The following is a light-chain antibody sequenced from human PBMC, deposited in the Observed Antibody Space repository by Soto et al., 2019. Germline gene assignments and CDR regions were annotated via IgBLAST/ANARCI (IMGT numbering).Light chain of an antibody. CDR1: SSNIGTNT. J-gene: IGLJ2*01. CDR2: SND. V-gene: IGLV1-44*01. CDR3: EAWDDSRYGAV. Sequence: VLTQPPSASGTPGQGVTISCSGSSSNIGTNTVNWYKQLPGTAPKLLIYSNDLRPSGVPDRFSGSKSGTSASLAISGLQSEDEADYYCEAWDDSRYGAVFGGGTKVTVL.